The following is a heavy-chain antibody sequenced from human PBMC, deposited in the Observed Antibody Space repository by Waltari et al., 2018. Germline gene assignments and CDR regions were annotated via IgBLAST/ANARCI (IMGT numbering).Heavy chain of an antibody. Sequence: EVQLVESGGGLVQPGGSLRLSCAASGFTFATYGMNWGRQAPGKGLEWGSYSSNSGSGMYYADSVRGRFTISRDNAKNSLYLQMNSLRAEDTAVYYCARRFDSWGQGTLVTVSS. CDR3: ARRFDS. J-gene: IGHJ4*02. CDR2: SSNSGSGM. V-gene: IGHV3-48*01. CDR1: GFTFATYG.